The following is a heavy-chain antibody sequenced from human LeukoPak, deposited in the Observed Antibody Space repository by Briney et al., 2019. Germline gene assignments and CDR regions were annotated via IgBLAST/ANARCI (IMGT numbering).Heavy chain of an antibody. D-gene: IGHD3-22*01. J-gene: IGHJ4*02. CDR2: INHSGST. CDR1: GGSFSGYY. Sequence: SETLSLTCAVYGGSFSGYYWSWIRQPPGKGLEWIGEINHSGSTNYNPSLKSRVTISVDTSKNQFSLKLSSVTAADTAVYYCARHAPYYYDSTGYSTWGQGTLVTVSS. CDR3: ARHAPYYYDSTGYST. V-gene: IGHV4-34*01.